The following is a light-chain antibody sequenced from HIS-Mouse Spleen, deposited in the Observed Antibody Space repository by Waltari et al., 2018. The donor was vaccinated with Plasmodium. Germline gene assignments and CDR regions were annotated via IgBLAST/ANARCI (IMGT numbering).Light chain of an antibody. V-gene: IGLV3-1*01. CDR2: QDS. J-gene: IGLJ1*01. Sequence: SYELTQPPSVSVSPGQTASITCSGDKLGDKYACWYQQKPGQSPVLVIYQDSKRPSVIPGRFAGSNSGNTATLTIRGTQAMDEADYYCHAWDSSTDYVFGTGTKVTVL. CDR3: HAWDSSTDYV. CDR1: KLGDKY.